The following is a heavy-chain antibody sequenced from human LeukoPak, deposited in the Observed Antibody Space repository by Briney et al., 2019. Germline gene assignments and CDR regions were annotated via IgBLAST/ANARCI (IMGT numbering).Heavy chain of an antibody. D-gene: IGHD4-23*01. CDR1: GITFSSST. V-gene: IGHV3-48*02. Sequence: PGGSLRLSCAASGITFSSSTMIWVRQAPGKGLEWVSYISDTGSIINYADSVKGRFTISRDNAKNSLYLQMNSLRDEDTAVYYCARVRGPTVATMYYDYWGQGTLITVSS. CDR3: ARVRGPTVATMYYDY. J-gene: IGHJ4*02. CDR2: ISDTGSII.